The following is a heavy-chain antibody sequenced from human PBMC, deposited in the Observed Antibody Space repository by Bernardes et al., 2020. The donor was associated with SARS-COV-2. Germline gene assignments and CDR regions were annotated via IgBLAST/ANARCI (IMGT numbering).Heavy chain of an antibody. D-gene: IGHD1-26*01. CDR2: IWYDGSNK. Sequence: GGSLRLSCAASGFTFSSYGMHWVRQAPGKGLEWVAVIWYDGSNKYYADSVKGRFTISRDNSKNTLYLQMNSLRAEDTAVYYCAREGIVGATTGMDVWGQGTTVTVSS. CDR3: AREGIVGATTGMDV. CDR1: GFTFSSYG. V-gene: IGHV3-33*01. J-gene: IGHJ6*02.